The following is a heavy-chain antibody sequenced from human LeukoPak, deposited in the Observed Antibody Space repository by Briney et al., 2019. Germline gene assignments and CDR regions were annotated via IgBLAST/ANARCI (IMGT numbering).Heavy chain of an antibody. CDR1: GFTFSSYA. V-gene: IGHV3-23*01. CDR3: AKVVGDYSIYDY. CDR2: ISGSGGST. Sequence: GGSLRLSCAASGFTFSSYAMSWVREAPGKGLEGVSAISGSGGSTYYADSVKGRFTISRDSSKNRLYLQMNRLRAEDAAVYYCAKVVGDYSIYDYWGQGTLVIVSS. D-gene: IGHD4-11*01. J-gene: IGHJ4*02.